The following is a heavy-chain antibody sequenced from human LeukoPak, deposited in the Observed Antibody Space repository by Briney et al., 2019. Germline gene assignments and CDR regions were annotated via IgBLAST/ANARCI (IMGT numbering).Heavy chain of an antibody. V-gene: IGHV4-4*07. Sequence: PSETLSLTCTVSGGSFTTHYWNWFRQPAGKGLEWIGRIYSGGSTNYKSSLKSRVIMSIDTSKRQLSLELSSVTAADTAIYYCARDIGLDYSSSSFASDIWGPGTLVIVSS. CDR1: GGSFTTHY. J-gene: IGHJ3*02. CDR2: IYSGGST. CDR3: ARDIGLDYSSSSFASDI. D-gene: IGHD6-6*01.